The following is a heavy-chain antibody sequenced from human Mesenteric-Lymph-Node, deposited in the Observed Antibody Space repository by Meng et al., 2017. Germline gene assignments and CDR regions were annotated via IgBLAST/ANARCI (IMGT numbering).Heavy chain of an antibody. V-gene: IGHV3-48*03. D-gene: IGHD2-15*01. CDR3: ARVVVVAAYYYYYGMGV. Sequence: GGSLRLSCAASGFTFSSYEMNWVRQAPGKGLEWVSYISSSGSTIYYADSLKGRFTISRDNAKNSLYLQMNSLRAEDTAVYYCARVVVVAAYYYYYGMGVWGQGTMVTVSS. J-gene: IGHJ6*02. CDR2: ISSSGSTI. CDR1: GFTFSSYE.